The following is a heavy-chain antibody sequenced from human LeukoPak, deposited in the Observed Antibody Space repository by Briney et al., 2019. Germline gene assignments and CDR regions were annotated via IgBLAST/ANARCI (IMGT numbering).Heavy chain of an antibody. J-gene: IGHJ4*02. CDR2: IIPIFGIA. V-gene: IGHV1-69*04. CDR3: ARLPPPYSSGWLDY. CDR1: GGTFSSYA. Sequence: GASVKVPCKASGGTFSSYAISWVRQAPGQGLEWMGRIIPIFGIANYAQKFQGRVTITADKSTSTAYMELSSLRSEDTAVYYCARLPPPYSSGWLDYWGQGTLVTVPS. D-gene: IGHD6-19*01.